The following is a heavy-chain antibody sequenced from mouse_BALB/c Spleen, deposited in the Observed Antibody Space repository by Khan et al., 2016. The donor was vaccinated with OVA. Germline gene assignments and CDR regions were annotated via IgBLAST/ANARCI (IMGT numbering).Heavy chain of an antibody. J-gene: IGHJ3*01. Sequence: QIQLVQSGPELKKPGETVKISCKASGYTFTNYGMNWVKQAPGKGLKWMGWINTYTGETIYADDFKGRFDFSVETSASTAYLQISNLKNEDAATYFSARSWGYDDLPFAYWGLGTLVTVSA. CDR3: ARSWGYDDLPFAY. CDR2: INTYTGET. CDR1: GYTFTNYG. V-gene: IGHV9-3-1*01. D-gene: IGHD2-2*01.